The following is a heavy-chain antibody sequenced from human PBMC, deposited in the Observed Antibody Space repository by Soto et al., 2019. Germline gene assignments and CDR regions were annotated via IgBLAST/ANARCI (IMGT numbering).Heavy chain of an antibody. V-gene: IGHV3-49*03. CDR1: GFTFGDYA. CDR2: IRSKAYGGTT. CDR3: TREQNDLILPTYPDAFDI. D-gene: IGHD2-2*01. Sequence: PGGSLRLSCTASGFTFGDYAMSWFLQAPWKGLEWVGFIRSKAYGGTTEYAASVKGRFTISRDDSKSIAYLQMNSLKTEDTAVYYCTREQNDLILPTYPDAFDIWGQGTMVTVSS. J-gene: IGHJ3*02.